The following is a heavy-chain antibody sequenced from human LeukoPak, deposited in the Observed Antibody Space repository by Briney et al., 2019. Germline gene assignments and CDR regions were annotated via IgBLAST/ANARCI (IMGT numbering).Heavy chain of an antibody. CDR2: IIPIFGTA. CDR1: GDTFSSYA. D-gene: IGHD6-6*01. V-gene: IGHV1-69*06. CDR3: ARVPYSGSSLNYYYYMDV. J-gene: IGHJ6*03. Sequence: GASVKVSCKASGDTFSSYAISWVRQAPGQGLEWMGGIIPIFGTANYAQKFQGRVTITADRSTSTAYMELSSLRSEDTAVYYCARVPYSGSSLNYYYYMDVWGKGTTVTVSS.